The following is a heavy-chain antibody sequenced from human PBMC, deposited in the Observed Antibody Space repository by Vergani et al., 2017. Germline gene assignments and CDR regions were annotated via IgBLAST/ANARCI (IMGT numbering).Heavy chain of an antibody. Sequence: QVQLQESGPGLVKSSETLSLTCSVSFDSIRNLYCNWIRQPPGKGLEWIGYIYSTGSTHHNPSLRRRINMSVDTSKNQFSLKLNSVTAADTAMYYCARMGGYDEGDAFRIGYFDSWGTGILVTVSS. J-gene: IGHJ4*02. CDR3: ARMGGYDEGDAFRIGYFDS. CDR1: FDSIRNLY. CDR2: IYSTGST. D-gene: IGHD3-22*01. V-gene: IGHV4-59*06.